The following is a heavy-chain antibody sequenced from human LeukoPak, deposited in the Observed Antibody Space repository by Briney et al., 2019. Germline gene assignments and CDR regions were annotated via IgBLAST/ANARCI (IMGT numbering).Heavy chain of an antibody. CDR1: GGSIRSSNW. CDR2: IHHSGTT. J-gene: IGHJ4*02. D-gene: IGHD2-21*01. V-gene: IGHV4-4*02. Sequence: PSGTLSLTCGVSGGSIRSSNWWSWVRQPPGKGLEGIGEIHHSGTTNYNPSLKSRVTISVDQSKNQFSLKLNSVTAADTAVYYCARAFLVGYSPEEYFFDYWGQGTLVTVSS. CDR3: ARAFLVGYSPEEYFFDY.